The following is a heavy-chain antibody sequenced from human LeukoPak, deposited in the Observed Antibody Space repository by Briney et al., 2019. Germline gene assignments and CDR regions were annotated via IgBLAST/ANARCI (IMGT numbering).Heavy chain of an antibody. CDR3: ARDKLRYYFDY. V-gene: IGHV3-30*01. CDR1: GFTFSSYA. Sequence: PGRSLRLSCAASGFTFSSYAMHWVRQAPGKGLEWVAVISYDGSNKYYADSVKGRFTISRDSSKNTLYLQMNSLRAEDTAVYYCARDKLRYYFDYWGQGTLVTVSS. J-gene: IGHJ4*02. CDR2: ISYDGSNK. D-gene: IGHD3-16*01.